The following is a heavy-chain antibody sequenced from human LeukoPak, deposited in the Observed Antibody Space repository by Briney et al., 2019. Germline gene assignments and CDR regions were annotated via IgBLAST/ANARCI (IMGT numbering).Heavy chain of an antibody. V-gene: IGHV3-9*01. CDR1: GFTFDDYA. J-gene: IGHJ4*02. CDR2: ISWNSGSI. D-gene: IGHD6-6*01. Sequence: GGSLRLSCAASGFTFDDYAMHWVRQAPGQGLEWVSGISWNSGSIGYADSVKGRFTISRDNAKNSLYLQMNSLRAEDTALYYCAKAVSSSSYLFDYWGQGTLVTVSS. CDR3: AKAVSSSSYLFDY.